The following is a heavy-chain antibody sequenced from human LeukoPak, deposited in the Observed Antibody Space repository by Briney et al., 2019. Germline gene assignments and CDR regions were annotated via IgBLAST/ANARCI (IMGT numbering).Heavy chain of an antibody. J-gene: IGHJ4*02. V-gene: IGHV1-2*02. CDR3: ARDGEVRQGHCSTASCLVDY. D-gene: IGHD2-2*01. CDR2: LNPNSGDT. Sequence: ASVKVSCKASGYTFTAYSMHWVRQAPGQGLEYMGWLNPNSGDTNSAQRFQGRVTMTRDTSMSTAYMELSGLRFDDTAVYYCARDGEVRQGHCSTASCLVDYWGQGTLITVSS. CDR1: GYTFTAYS.